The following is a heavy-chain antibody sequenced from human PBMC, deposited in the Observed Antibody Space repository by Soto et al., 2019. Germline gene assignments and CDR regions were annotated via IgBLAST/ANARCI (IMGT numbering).Heavy chain of an antibody. CDR1: GYTFTSYA. J-gene: IGHJ3*02. V-gene: IGHV1-3*01. CDR3: AREVAADGTFREDVFDI. D-gene: IGHD6-13*01. CDR2: INAGNGNT. Sequence: GASVKVSCKASGYTFTSYAMHWVRQAPGQRLEWMGWINAGNGNTKYSQKFQGRVTMTADESTITAYLELSSLKQDDTAVYYCAREVAADGTFREDVFDIWGQGTLVTVSS.